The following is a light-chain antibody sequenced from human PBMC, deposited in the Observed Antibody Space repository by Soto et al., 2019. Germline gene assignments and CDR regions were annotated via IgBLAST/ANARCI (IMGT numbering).Light chain of an antibody. V-gene: IGKV3-20*01. CDR2: GAS. Sequence: EIVLTQSPGTLSLTPGERATHSCRASQSVSNNYLAWYQQKPGQAPRLLIYGASNRATGIPDRFSGSGSGTEFSLTISSLQPDDFATYYCQHYYNYPLTFGGGTKVDI. CDR1: QSVSNNY. J-gene: IGKJ4*01. CDR3: QHYYNYPLT.